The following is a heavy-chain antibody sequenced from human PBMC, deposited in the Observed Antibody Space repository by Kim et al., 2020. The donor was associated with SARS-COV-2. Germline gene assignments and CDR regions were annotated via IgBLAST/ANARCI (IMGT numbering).Heavy chain of an antibody. J-gene: IGHJ6*02. CDR1: GFTFSSYA. D-gene: IGHD3-22*01. V-gene: IGHV3-23*01. CDR3: AKDLFGTKNYYDSSGRGYGMDV. CDR2: ISGSGGST. Sequence: GGSLRLSCAASGFTFSSYAMSWVRQAPGKGLEWVSAISGSGGSTYYADSVKGRFTISRDNSKNTLYLQMNSLRAEDTAVYYCAKDLFGTKNYYDSSGRGYGMDVWGQGTTVTVSS.